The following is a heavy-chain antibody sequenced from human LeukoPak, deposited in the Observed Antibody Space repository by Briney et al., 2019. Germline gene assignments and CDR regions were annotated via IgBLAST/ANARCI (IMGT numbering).Heavy chain of an antibody. Sequence: SVKVSCKASGGTFSSYAISWVRQAPGQGLEWMGGIIPIFGTANYAQKFQGRVTITADESTGTAYMELSSLRSEDTAVYYCARVLRGYGDYLNWFDPWGQGTLVTVSS. V-gene: IGHV1-69*13. CDR1: GGTFSSYA. D-gene: IGHD4-17*01. CDR3: ARVLRGYGDYLNWFDP. CDR2: IIPIFGTA. J-gene: IGHJ5*02.